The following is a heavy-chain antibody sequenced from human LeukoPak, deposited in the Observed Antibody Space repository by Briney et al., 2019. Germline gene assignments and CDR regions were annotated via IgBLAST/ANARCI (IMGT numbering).Heavy chain of an antibody. V-gene: IGHV1-3*01. D-gene: IGHD6-13*01. J-gene: IGHJ5*02. Sequence: GASVKVSCKASGYTFTSYAMHWVRQAPGQRREWMGWINAGNGNTKYSQEFQGRVTITRDTSASTAYMELSSLRSEDTAVYYCARGRAAAGNSWFDPWGQGTLVTVSS. CDR1: GYTFTSYA. CDR2: INAGNGNT. CDR3: ARGRAAAGNSWFDP.